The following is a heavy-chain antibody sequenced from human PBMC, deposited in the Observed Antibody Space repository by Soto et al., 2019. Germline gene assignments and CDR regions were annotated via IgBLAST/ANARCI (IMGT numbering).Heavy chain of an antibody. V-gene: IGHV4-30-4*01. Sequence: QVQLQESGPGLVKPSQTLSLTCTVSGGSISSGDYYWSWIRQPPGKGLEWIGYIYYSGSTYYNPFPKSRVNITVDTSKNPFSLKLSSVTAADTAVYYCARVSSNYGDYVMDYWGQGTLVTVSS. CDR3: ARVSSNYGDYVMDY. D-gene: IGHD4-17*01. CDR1: GGSISSGDYY. CDR2: IYYSGST. J-gene: IGHJ4*02.